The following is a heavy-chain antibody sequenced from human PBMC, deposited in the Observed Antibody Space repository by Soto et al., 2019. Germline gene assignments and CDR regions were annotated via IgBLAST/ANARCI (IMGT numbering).Heavy chain of an antibody. CDR2: ISHDGINK. CDR3: GRCTSTSCHLGSDY. CDR1: GFTFSSYA. J-gene: IGHJ4*02. Sequence: GGSLRLSCAASGFTFSSYAMNWVRQAPGKGLEWVALISHDGINKYYADSVRGRFTISRDSSTNTLYLQMNSLRAADTAVYYCGRCTSTSCHLGSDYWGQGTLVTVS. D-gene: IGHD2-2*01. V-gene: IGHV3-30-3*01.